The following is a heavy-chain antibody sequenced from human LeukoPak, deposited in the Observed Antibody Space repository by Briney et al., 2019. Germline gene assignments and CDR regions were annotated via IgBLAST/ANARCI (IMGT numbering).Heavy chain of an antibody. J-gene: IGHJ4*02. CDR2: ISSTSRTI. CDR1: GFTFSNFN. V-gene: IGHV3-48*01. CDR3: ARVRRIGILAY. D-gene: IGHD3-10*01. Sequence: PGGSLRLSCAASGFTFSNFNMNWVRHIPGKGLEWISYISSTSRTIYYADSVKGRFTISRDNAKSSLYLQMNSLRAEDTAVYYCARVRRIGILAYWGQGTLVTVSS.